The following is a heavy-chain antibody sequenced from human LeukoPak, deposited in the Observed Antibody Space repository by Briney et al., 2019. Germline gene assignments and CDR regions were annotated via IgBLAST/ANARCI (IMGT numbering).Heavy chain of an antibody. CDR2: IYYSGSS. D-gene: IGHD3-3*01. Sequence: KPSETLSLTCTVSGGSVSSHYWSWIRQPPGKGLEWIGYIYYSGSSKYNPSLKSRVTISVDTSKNQFSLKLSSVTAADTAVYYCARDYGFWSGSNWFDPWGQGTLVTVSS. CDR1: GGSVSSHY. CDR3: ARDYGFWSGSNWFDP. J-gene: IGHJ5*02. V-gene: IGHV4-59*02.